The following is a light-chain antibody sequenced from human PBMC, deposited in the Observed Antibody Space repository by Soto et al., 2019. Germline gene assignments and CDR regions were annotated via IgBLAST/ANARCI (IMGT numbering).Light chain of an antibody. V-gene: IGLV2-11*01. Sequence: QSALTQPRSVSGSPGQSVTISCTGTSNDVGDYNYVSWYQQHPGKAPKLLIYAVNMRPSGVPDRFSGSKSGNTASLTISGLQAEDEADYSCCSYAGSYTWVFGAGTKLTVL. J-gene: IGLJ3*02. CDR1: SNDVGDYNY. CDR3: CSYAGSYTWV. CDR2: AVN.